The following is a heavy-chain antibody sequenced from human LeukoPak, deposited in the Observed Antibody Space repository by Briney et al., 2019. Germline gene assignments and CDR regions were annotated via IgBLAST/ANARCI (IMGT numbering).Heavy chain of an antibody. D-gene: IGHD3-22*01. CDR3: AKDDEEYDSSGYYHIDY. Sequence: QPGGSLRLSCAASGFTFSSYWMHWVRQAPGKGLEWVAVISYDGSNKIYADSVKGRFTISRDDAKNTVYLQMNSLRADDTAVYYCAKDDEEYDSSGYYHIDYWGQGTLVTVSS. J-gene: IGHJ4*02. CDR1: GFTFSSYW. CDR2: ISYDGSNK. V-gene: IGHV3-30*18.